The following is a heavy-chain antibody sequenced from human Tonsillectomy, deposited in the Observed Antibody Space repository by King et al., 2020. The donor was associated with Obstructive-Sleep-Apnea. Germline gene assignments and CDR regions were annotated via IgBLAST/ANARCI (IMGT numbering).Heavy chain of an antibody. J-gene: IGHJ3*01. CDR1: GFSLGTYS. V-gene: IGHV3-21*01. CDR3: ARDRSYDTTGPNAFDV. CDR2: ISRSGTYI. Sequence: VQLVESGGGLVKPGGSLRLSCAASGFSLGTYSMNWVRQAPGKGLEWVSSISRSGTYIYYTDSVQGRLTISRDNAKNSLYLQMNSLRAEDTAVYYCARDRSYDTTGPNAFDVWGQGTMVTVSS. D-gene: IGHD3-10*01.